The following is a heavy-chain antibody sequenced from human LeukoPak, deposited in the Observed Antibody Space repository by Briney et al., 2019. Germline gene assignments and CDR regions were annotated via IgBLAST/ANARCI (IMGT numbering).Heavy chain of an antibody. CDR1: GFTFSSYA. J-gene: IGHJ4*02. V-gene: IGHV3-30-3*01. CDR2: ISYDGSNK. CDR3: ARGGVSDY. Sequence: GRSLRLSCAASGFTFSSYAMHWVRQAPGKGLEWVAVISYDGSNKYYADSVKGRFTISRDNSKNTLYLQMNSLRAEDTAVYYCARGGVSDYWGQGTLVTVSS. D-gene: IGHD1-26*01.